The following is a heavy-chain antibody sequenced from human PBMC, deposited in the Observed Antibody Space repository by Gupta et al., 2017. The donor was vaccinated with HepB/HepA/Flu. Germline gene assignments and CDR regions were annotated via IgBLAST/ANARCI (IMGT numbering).Heavy chain of an antibody. CDR1: GFTFSSYA. V-gene: IGHV3-23*01. CDR2: ISGSGGST. CDR3: ARGNIVVVPAAGRYYMDV. J-gene: IGHJ6*03. Sequence: EVQLLESGGGLVQPGGSLRLSCAASGFTFSSYAMSWVRQAPGKGLEWVSAISGSGGSTYYADSVKGRFTISRDNSKNTLYLQMNSLRAEDTAVYYCARGNIVVVPAAGRYYMDVWGKGTTVTVSS. D-gene: IGHD2-2*01.